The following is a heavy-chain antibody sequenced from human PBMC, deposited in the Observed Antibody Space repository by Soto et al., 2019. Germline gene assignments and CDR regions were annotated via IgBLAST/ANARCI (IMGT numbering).Heavy chain of an antibody. Sequence: PGGSLRLSCAASGFTFSSYWMHWVRQAPGKWLVWVSRINSDGSSTSYADSVKGRFTISRDNAKNTLYLQMNSLRAEDTAVYYCASLGHGDYTYYYYYGMDVWGQGXTVTVYS. CDR1: GFTFSSYW. CDR2: INSDGSST. V-gene: IGHV3-74*01. D-gene: IGHD4-17*01. J-gene: IGHJ6*02. CDR3: ASLGHGDYTYYYYYGMDV.